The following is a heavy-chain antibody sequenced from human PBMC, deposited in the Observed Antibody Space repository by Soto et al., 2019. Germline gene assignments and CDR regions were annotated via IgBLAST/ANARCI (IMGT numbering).Heavy chain of an antibody. CDR2: IHDSGST. Sequence: SETLSLTCAVSGASIGTSNWWSWVRQSPGKGLEWIGEIHDSGSTESNPSLKSRVTISLDTSKNQFSLNLSSVTAADTAVSYCPRQDGHSGSPIAYWGKGTLVTVSS. J-gene: IGHJ4*02. CDR1: GASIGTSNW. CDR3: PRQDGHSGSPIAY. D-gene: IGHD1-26*01. V-gene: IGHV4-4*02.